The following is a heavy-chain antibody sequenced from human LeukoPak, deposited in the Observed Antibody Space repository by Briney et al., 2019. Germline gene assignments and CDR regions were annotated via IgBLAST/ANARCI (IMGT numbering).Heavy chain of an antibody. CDR1: GFTFSSYG. J-gene: IGHJ4*02. V-gene: IGHV3-30*02. Sequence: PGGSLRLSCAASGFTFSSYGMHWVRQAPGKGLEWVAFIRYDGSNKYYADSVKGRFTISRDNSKNTLYLQMNSLRAEDTAVYYCAKAGGGSYEAPYQDYWGQGTLVTVSS. CDR2: IRYDGSNK. D-gene: IGHD1-26*01. CDR3: AKAGGGSYEAPYQDY.